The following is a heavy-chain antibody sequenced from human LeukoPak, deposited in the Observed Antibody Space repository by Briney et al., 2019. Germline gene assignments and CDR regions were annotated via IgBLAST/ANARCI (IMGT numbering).Heavy chain of an antibody. CDR2: LYSGCSI. J-gene: IGHJ4*02. Sequence: GGSLRLSCAGSGFTVSSSYMSWVRQAPGKGLEWVSVLYSGCSIFYADSVEGRFTISRDISKNMLYLQMKSLRVDDTAVDFCARGAISSLCEDWGQGTVVSVSS. CDR3: ARGAISSLCED. CDR1: GFTVSSSY. D-gene: IGHD6-13*01. V-gene: IGHV3-66*01.